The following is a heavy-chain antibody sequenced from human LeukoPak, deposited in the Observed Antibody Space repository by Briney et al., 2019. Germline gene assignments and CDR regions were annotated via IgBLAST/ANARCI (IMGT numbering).Heavy chain of an antibody. CDR1: GFTFSSYW. CDR3: ARAEDCSSTSCPRAFDI. V-gene: IGHV3-74*01. Sequence: GGSLRLSCAASGFTFSSYWMHWVRQAPGKGLVWVSRINTDGSSTNYADSVKGRFTISRDNAKNTLYLQMKSLRAEDTAVYYCARAEDCSSTSCPRAFDIWGQGTMVTVSS. CDR2: INTDGSST. J-gene: IGHJ3*02. D-gene: IGHD2-2*01.